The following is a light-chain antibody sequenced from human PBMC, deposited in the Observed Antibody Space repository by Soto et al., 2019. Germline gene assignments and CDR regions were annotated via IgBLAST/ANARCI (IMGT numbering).Light chain of an antibody. J-gene: IGLJ1*01. V-gene: IGLV2-11*01. CDR3: CSYAGSSLYV. Sequence: ALTQPRSVSGAPGQAVPISCTGTSSDVGGYNYVSWYQQHPGKAPKLMIYDVSKRPSGVPDRFSGSKSGNTASLTISGLQAEDEADYYCCSYAGSSLYVFGTGTKVTVL. CDR2: DVS. CDR1: SSDVGGYNY.